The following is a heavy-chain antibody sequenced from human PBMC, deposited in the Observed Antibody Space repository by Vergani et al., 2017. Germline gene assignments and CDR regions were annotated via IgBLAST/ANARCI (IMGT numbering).Heavy chain of an antibody. CDR1: GFTFSGYS. CDR2: IWYDGSNK. CDR3: ARVSYGSCHADQ. D-gene: IGHD3-16*01. V-gene: IGHV3-33*01. J-gene: IGHJ4*02. Sequence: QVQLVESGGGVVQPGRSLRLSCAASGFTFSGYSMHWVRQAPGKGLEWVAVIWYDGSNKYYADSVQGRFTISRDNSKNTLYLQIDGLRVEETAVYYCARVSYGSCHADQWGQGTLVTVSS.